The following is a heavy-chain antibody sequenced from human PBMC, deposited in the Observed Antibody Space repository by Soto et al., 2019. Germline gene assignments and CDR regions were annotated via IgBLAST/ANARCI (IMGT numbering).Heavy chain of an antibody. J-gene: IGHJ4*02. CDR2: IYYSGST. D-gene: IGHD3-10*01. Sequence: PSETLSLTCTVSGGSSSRSSYCWGWIRQPPGKGLEWIGSIYYSGSTYYNPSLKSRVTISVDTSKNQFSLKLSSVTAADTAVYYCARRGTGAHAYFDYWGQGTLVTVSS. CDR3: ARRGTGAHAYFDY. V-gene: IGHV4-39*01. CDR1: GGSSSRSSYC.